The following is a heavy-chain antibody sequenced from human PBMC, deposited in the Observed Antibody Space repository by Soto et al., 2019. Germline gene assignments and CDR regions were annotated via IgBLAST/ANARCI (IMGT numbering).Heavy chain of an antibody. J-gene: IGHJ4*02. CDR1: GFTFSSYA. V-gene: IGHV3-30-3*01. CDR3: ARSLGSYYDSREGPFDD. D-gene: IGHD3-22*01. CDR2: ISYDGSNK. Sequence: QVQLVESGGGVVQPGRSLRLSCAASGFTFSSYAMHWVRQAPGKGLEWVAVISYDGSNKYYADSVKGRFTISRDNSKNTLYLQMNSLRAEETAVYYCARSLGSYYDSREGPFDDWGQGTLVTVSS.